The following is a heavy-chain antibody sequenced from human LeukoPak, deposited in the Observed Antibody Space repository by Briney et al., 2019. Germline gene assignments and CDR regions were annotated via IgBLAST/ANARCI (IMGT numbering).Heavy chain of an antibody. CDR1: GGSISSSSYY. CDR3: ARGSGSSTSCNGP. J-gene: IGHJ5*02. V-gene: IGHV4-39*07. Sequence: SETLSLTCTVSGGSISSSSYYWGWIRQPPGKGLEWIGSIYYSGSTYYNPSLKSRVTISVDTSKNQFSLKLSSVTAADTAVYYCARGSGSSTSCNGPWGQGTLVTVSS. D-gene: IGHD2-2*01. CDR2: IYYSGST.